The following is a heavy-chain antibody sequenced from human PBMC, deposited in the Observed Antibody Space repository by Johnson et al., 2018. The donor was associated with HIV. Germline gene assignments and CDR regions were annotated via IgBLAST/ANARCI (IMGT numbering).Heavy chain of an antibody. V-gene: IGHV3-66*01. CDR2: IYSGGNT. CDR3: ARDGRGEQLVDQGDAFDI. D-gene: IGHD6-6*01. CDR1: GFTVSSNY. J-gene: IGHJ3*02. Sequence: VQLVESGGGLVKPGGSLRLSCAASGFTVSSNYMSWVRQAPGKGLEWVSVIYSGGNTYYADSVKGRFTIYRDNSKNTLYLQMNSLRAEDTALYFCARDGRGEQLVDQGDAFDIWGQGTMVTVSS.